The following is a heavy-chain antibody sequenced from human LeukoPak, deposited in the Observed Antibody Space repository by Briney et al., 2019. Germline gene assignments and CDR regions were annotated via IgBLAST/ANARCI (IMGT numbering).Heavy chain of an antibody. Sequence: SETLSLTCIVSGDSISSYYWSWIRQPAGKGLEWIGRIYVSGSTNYNPSLKSRVTMSVDTSKNQFSLKMTSVTAADTAFYYCARDMVRGVKAYLSWFDLWGQGILVTVST. D-gene: IGHD3-10*01. CDR2: IYVSGST. J-gene: IGHJ5*02. V-gene: IGHV4-4*07. CDR3: ARDMVRGVKAYLSWFDL. CDR1: GDSISSYY.